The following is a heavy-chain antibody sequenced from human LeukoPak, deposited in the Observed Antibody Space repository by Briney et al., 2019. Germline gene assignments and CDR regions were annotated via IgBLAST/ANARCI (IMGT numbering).Heavy chain of an antibody. CDR3: ARDEDMYGDYVQAFDI. D-gene: IGHD4-17*01. CDR1: GGSISSGSYY. CDR2: IYTSGST. Sequence: SETLSLTCTVSGGSISSGSYYWSWIRQPAGKGLEWIGRIYTSGSTNYNPSLKSRVTMSVDTSKNQFSLKLSSVTAADTAVYYCARDEDMYGDYVQAFDIWGQGTMVTVSS. J-gene: IGHJ3*02. V-gene: IGHV4-61*02.